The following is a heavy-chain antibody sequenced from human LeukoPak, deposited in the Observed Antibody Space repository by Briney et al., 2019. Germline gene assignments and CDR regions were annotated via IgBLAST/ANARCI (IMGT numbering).Heavy chain of an antibody. D-gene: IGHD3-9*01. J-gene: IGHJ5*02. CDR2: INHSGST. CDR1: GGSFSGYY. Sequence: TSETLSLTCAVYGGSFSGYYWSWIRQPPGKGLEWIGEINHSGSTNYNPSLKSRVTISVDTSKNQFSLKLSSVTAADTAVYYCARPRYDILTGYYLGTNWFDPWGQGTLVTVSS. CDR3: ARPRYDILTGYYLGTNWFDP. V-gene: IGHV4-34*01.